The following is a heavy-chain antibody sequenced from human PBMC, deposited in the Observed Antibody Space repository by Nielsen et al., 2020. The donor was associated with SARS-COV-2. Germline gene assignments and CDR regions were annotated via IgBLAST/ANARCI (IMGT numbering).Heavy chain of an antibody. V-gene: IGHV3-30*18. CDR3: AKDGDYYDSSGYHYYYYGMDV. Sequence: GGSLRLSCAASGFTFSSYGMHWVRQAPGKGLEWVAVISYDGSNKYYADSVKGRFTISRDNSKNTLYLQMNSLRAEDTAVYYCAKDGDYYDSSGYHYYYYGMDVWGQGTTVTVSS. CDR2: ISYDGSNK. D-gene: IGHD3-22*01. J-gene: IGHJ6*02. CDR1: GFTFSSYG.